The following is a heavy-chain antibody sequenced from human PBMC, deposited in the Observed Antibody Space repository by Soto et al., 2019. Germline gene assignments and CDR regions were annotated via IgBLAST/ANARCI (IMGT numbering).Heavy chain of an antibody. Sequence: EVQLVESGGGLVQPGGSLRLSCAASGFTFSSYAMHWVRQAPGKGLEYVSAISSNGGSTYYANSVKGRFTISRDNSKNTLYLQMGSLRAEDMAVYYCARDTIVVVAAAIDYYYYYYMDVWGKGTTVTVSS. CDR1: GFTFSSYA. J-gene: IGHJ6*03. CDR3: ARDTIVVVAAAIDYYYYYYMDV. D-gene: IGHD2-2*01. V-gene: IGHV3-64*01. CDR2: ISSNGGST.